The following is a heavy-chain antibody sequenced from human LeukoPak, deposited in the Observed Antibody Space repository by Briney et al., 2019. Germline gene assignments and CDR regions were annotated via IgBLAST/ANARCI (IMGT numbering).Heavy chain of an antibody. Sequence: SETLSLTCTVSGGSISSSSYYWGWIRQPPGKGLEWIGSIYYSGSTYYNPSLKSRVTISVDTSKNQFSLKLSSVTAADTAVYYCARETKDYYDSSGYYVPHYFDYWGQGTLVTVSS. CDR3: ARETKDYYDSSGYYVPHYFDY. CDR1: GGSISSSSYY. V-gene: IGHV4-39*07. D-gene: IGHD3-22*01. J-gene: IGHJ4*02. CDR2: IYYSGST.